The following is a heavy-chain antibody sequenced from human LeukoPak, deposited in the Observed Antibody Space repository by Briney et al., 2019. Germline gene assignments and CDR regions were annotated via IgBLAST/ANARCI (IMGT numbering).Heavy chain of an antibody. V-gene: IGHV1-69*13. J-gene: IGHJ4*02. CDR3: ARAGYYGSGSYRALLDY. D-gene: IGHD3-10*01. CDR2: IIPIFGTA. CDR1: GGTFSSYA. Sequence: ASVKVSCKASGGTFSSYAISWVRQAPGQGLEWMGGIIPIFGTANYAQKFQGRVTITADESTSTAYMELSNLRSEDTAVYYCARAGYYGSGSYRALLDYWGQGTLVTVSS.